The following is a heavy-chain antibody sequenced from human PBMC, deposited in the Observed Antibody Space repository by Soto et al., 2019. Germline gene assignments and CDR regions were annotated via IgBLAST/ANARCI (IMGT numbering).Heavy chain of an antibody. CDR3: AAQVVDCANCGCSYYYYGMDV. CDR2: INPNSGGT. D-gene: IGHD2-8*01. J-gene: IGHJ6*02. CDR1: GYTFTGYY. Sequence: ASVKVSCKASGYTFTGYYMHWVRQAPGQGLEWMGWINPNSGGTNYAQKFQGRVSMTRDTSISTAYMELSRLRSADTAVYYCAAQVVDCANCGCSYYYYGMDVWGQGTTVTVSS. V-gene: IGHV1-2*02.